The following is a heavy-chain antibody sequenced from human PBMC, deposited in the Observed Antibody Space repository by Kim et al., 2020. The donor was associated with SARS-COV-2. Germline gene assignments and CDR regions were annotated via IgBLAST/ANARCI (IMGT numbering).Heavy chain of an antibody. CDR3: AKDGERYSSGWYWYFDL. CDR1: GFTFSSYG. V-gene: IGHV3-30*18. J-gene: IGHJ2*01. Sequence: GGSLRLSCAASGFTFSSYGMHWVRQAPGKGLEWVAVISYDGSNKYYADSVKGRFTISRDNSKNTLYLQMNSLRAEDTAVYYCAKDGERYSSGWYWYFDLWGRGTLVTVSS. CDR2: ISYDGSNK. D-gene: IGHD6-19*01.